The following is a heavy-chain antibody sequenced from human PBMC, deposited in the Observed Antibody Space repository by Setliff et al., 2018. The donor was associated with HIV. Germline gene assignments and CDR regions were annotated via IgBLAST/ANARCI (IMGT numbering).Heavy chain of an antibody. CDR2: MNPKTGNT. Sequence: ASVKVSCKASGYALTTYDINWVRQATGQGLEWMGWMNPKTGNTGYAQKFQGRVAMTRDTSINTVYMELSSLRSEDTAVYYCARRIAFDIWGQGTMVTVSS. CDR3: ARRIAFDI. CDR1: GYALTTYD. V-gene: IGHV1-8*01. J-gene: IGHJ3*02.